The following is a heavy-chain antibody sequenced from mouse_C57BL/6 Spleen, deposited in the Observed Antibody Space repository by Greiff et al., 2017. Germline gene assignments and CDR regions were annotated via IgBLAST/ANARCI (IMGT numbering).Heavy chain of an antibody. V-gene: IGHV1-18*01. CDR2: INPNNGGT. CDR3: ARFAFDY. Sequence: VHVKQSGPELVKPGASVKIPCKASGYTFTDYNMDWVKQSHGKSLEWIGDINPNNGGTIYNQKFKGKATLTVDKSSSTAYMELRSLTSEDTAVYYCARFAFDYWGQGTTLTVSS. J-gene: IGHJ2*01. CDR1: GYTFTDYN.